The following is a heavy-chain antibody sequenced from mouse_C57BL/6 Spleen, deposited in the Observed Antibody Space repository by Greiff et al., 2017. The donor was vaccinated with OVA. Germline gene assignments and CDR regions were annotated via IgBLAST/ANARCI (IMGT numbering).Heavy chain of an antibody. CDR1: GYTFTDYE. Sequence: QVQLQPSGAELVRPGASVTLSCKASGYTFTDYEMHWVQQTPVHGLEWIGAIDPETGGTAYNQKFKGKAILTADNSSSTAYMELRSLTSEDSAGDYCTRMPYGDEDYWGQGTSVTVS. D-gene: IGHD2-13*01. CDR3: TRMPYGDEDY. CDR2: IDPETGGT. V-gene: IGHV1-15*01. J-gene: IGHJ4*01.